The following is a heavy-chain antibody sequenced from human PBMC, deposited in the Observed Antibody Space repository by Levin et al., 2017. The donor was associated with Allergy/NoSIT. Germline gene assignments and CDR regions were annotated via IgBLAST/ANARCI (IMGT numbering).Heavy chain of an antibody. Sequence: GESLKISCAASGFTFSSYAMHWVRQAPGKGLEWVAVISYDGSNKYYADSVKGRFTISRDNSKNTLYLQMNSLRAEDTAVYYCARGDSSSWYGGGFDYWGQGTLVTVSS. CDR3: ARGDSSSWYGGGFDY. CDR2: ISYDGSNK. D-gene: IGHD6-13*01. CDR1: GFTFSSYA. J-gene: IGHJ4*02. V-gene: IGHV3-30-3*01.